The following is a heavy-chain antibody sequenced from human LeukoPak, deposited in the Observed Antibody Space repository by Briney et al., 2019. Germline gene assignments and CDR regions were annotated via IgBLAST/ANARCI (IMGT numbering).Heavy chain of an antibody. Sequence: PGVSLRLSCAASGFTFSTYAMHWVRQAPGKGLEWVAVIWYDGNNKYYADSVKGRYTISRDNSKNTLYLQMNSLRVEDTAVYYCARGSSSVTLPGDWGQGTLVTVSS. CDR2: IWYDGNNK. CDR1: GFTFSTYA. D-gene: IGHD2-2*01. J-gene: IGHJ4*02. V-gene: IGHV3-33*01. CDR3: ARGSSSVTLPGD.